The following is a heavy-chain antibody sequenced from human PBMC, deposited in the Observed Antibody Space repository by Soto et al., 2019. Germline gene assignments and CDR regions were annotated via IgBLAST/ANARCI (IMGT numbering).Heavy chain of an antibody. Sequence: SETLSLTCSVSGVSMNDYYWSWIRQPAGRGLEWIGRIFTNGNTNYNPSLRGRLTMSVDTSTNQVSLRLTSVTAADTAVYYCASGPLVSRYYGLNVWGQGTTVTVSS. V-gene: IGHV4-4*07. J-gene: IGHJ6*02. CDR3: ASGPLVSRYYGLNV. CDR1: GVSMNDYY. CDR2: IFTNGNT.